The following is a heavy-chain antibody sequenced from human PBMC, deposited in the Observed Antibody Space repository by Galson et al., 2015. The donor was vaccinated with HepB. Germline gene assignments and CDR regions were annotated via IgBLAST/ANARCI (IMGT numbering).Heavy chain of an antibody. Sequence: SETLSLTCTVSGGSISDYYWSWIRQPPGKGLEWIGYIYYSGSTNYNPSLKSRVTISVDTSKNQFSLKLSSVTAADTAVYYCARDLGYSYGYLGHFDHWGQGTLVTVSS. D-gene: IGHD5-18*01. CDR1: GGSISDYY. CDR3: ARDLGYSYGYLGHFDH. CDR2: IYYSGST. J-gene: IGHJ4*02. V-gene: IGHV4-59*12.